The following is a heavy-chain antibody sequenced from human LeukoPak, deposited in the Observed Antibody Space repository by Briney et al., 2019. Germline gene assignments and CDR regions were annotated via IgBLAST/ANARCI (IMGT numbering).Heavy chain of an antibody. CDR1: GFTFSSYW. CDR2: IKQDGSEK. V-gene: IGHV3-7*03. Sequence: GGSLRLSCAAYGFTFSSYWISWVRQAPGKGLEWVANIKQDGSEKYYVDSVKGRFTISRDNAKSSSYLQMNSLRDEDTAVYFCARALWNSGCVWGQGTLVTVSS. J-gene: IGHJ4*02. D-gene: IGHD1-7*01. CDR3: ARALWNSGCV.